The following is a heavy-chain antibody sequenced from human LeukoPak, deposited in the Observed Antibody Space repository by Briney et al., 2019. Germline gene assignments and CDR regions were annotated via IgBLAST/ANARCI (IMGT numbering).Heavy chain of an antibody. CDR2: KNPNRGNT. CDR1: GSTFTSYD. D-gene: IGHD5-12*01. V-gene: IGHV1-8*03. Sequence: ASGRLSRSASGSTFTSYDVNWGRQAAGPGLEWMGWKNPNRGNTGYAQKFQGRVTISRNTSITTAYMELNGLTSEDTAVYYCASYSGYAQWGQGTLVTVSS. CDR3: ASYSGYAQ. J-gene: IGHJ4*02.